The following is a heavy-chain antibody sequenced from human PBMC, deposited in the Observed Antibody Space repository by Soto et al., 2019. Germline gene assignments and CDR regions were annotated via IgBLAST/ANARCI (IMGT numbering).Heavy chain of an antibody. D-gene: IGHD3-3*01. V-gene: IGHV4-31*03. J-gene: IGHJ6*02. CDR1: GGSISSGGYY. CDR3: ARDSSYYDFWSGYYRDNYGMDV. Sequence: QVQLQESGPGLVKPSQTLSLTCTVSGGSISSGGYYWSWIRQHPGKGLEWIGYIYYSGSTYYNPSLKSRVTISVDTSKNQFSLKLSSVTAADTAVYYCARDSSYYDFWSGYYRDNYGMDVWGQGTTVTVSS. CDR2: IYYSGST.